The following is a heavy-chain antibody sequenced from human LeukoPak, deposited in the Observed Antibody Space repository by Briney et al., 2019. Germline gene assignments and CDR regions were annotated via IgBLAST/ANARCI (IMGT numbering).Heavy chain of an antibody. CDR3: AKDHESDGYPCLDH. Sequence: PGGSLRLSCAASGFTFSRLAMTWVRQAPGKGLEWVSTISASGPYYADAVRGRFTISRDNSRNTLSLQMDNLRAEDTAVYYCAKDHESDGYPCLDHWGLGTLVTVSS. CDR2: ISASGP. CDR1: GFTFSRLA. D-gene: IGHD3-22*01. J-gene: IGHJ4*02. V-gene: IGHV3-23*01.